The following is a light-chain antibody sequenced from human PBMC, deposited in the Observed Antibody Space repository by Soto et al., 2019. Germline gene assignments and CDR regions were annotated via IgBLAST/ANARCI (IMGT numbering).Light chain of an antibody. CDR3: QQYNSQWT. V-gene: IGKV1-5*01. Sequence: DIQMTQSPSTLSGSVGDRVTINCRASQSISSWLAWYQQKPGKAPKLLIYDASSLESGVPSRFSGSGSGTEFTLTISSLQPDDFATYYCQQYNSQWTFGQGTKVDI. J-gene: IGKJ1*01. CDR2: DAS. CDR1: QSISSW.